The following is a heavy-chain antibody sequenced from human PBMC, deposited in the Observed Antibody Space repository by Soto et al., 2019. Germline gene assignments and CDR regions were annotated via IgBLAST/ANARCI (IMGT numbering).Heavy chain of an antibody. V-gene: IGHV4-34*01. D-gene: IGHD2-15*01. J-gene: IGHJ6*03. CDR3: ARGGRYCSGGSCYLPYYYYYMDV. Sequence: PSETLSLTCAVYGGSFSGYYWSWIRQPPGKGLEWIGEINHSGSTNYNPSLKSRVTISVDTSKNQFSLKLSSVTAADTAVYYCARGGRYCSGGSCYLPYYYYYMDVWGKGTTVTVSS. CDR2: INHSGST. CDR1: GGSFSGYY.